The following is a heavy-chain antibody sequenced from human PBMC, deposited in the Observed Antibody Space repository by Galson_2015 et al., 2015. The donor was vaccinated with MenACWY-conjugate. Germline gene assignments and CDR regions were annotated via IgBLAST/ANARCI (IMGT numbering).Heavy chain of an antibody. CDR3: TRDIPGEPYYYYYGMDV. Sequence: SLRLSCAASGFTFGDYAMSWFRQAPGKGLEWVGFIRSNAYGGTTEYAASVKGRFTISRDDSKSIAYLQMNSLKTEDTAVYYCTRDIPGEPYYYYYGMDVWGQGTTVTVSS. CDR2: IRSNAYGGTT. D-gene: IGHD1-14*01. CDR1: GFTFGDYA. V-gene: IGHV3-49*03. J-gene: IGHJ6*02.